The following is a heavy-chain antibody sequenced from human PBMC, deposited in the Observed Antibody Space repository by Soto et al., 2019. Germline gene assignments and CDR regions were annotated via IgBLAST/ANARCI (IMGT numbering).Heavy chain of an antibody. Sequence: PGGSLRLSCATSGFTFSDYYMTWVRLAPGKGLEWVAYIAQDGSEIYNVDSVKGRFTISRDNSKNTLYLQMDSLRAEDTAVYYCAKGSGSSGLSDYFAYWGQGTLVTVSS. CDR1: GFTFSDYY. CDR3: AKGSGSSGLSDYFAY. CDR2: IAQDGSEI. J-gene: IGHJ4*02. V-gene: IGHV3-7*03. D-gene: IGHD1-26*01.